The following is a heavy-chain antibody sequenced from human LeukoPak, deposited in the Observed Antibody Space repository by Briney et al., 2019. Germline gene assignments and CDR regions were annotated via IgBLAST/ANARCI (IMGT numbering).Heavy chain of an antibody. CDR2: IYYSGST. Sequence: PSETLSLTCNVSGGSISSDYWTWIRQPPGKGLEWIGNIYYSGSTNYNPSLKSRATISVDTSKNQFSLKLNSVTAADTAVYYCARRRDYYDSRGYYAFDIWGHGTMVTVSS. J-gene: IGHJ3*02. CDR3: ARRRDYYDSRGYYAFDI. D-gene: IGHD3-22*01. CDR1: GGSISSDY. V-gene: IGHV4-59*01.